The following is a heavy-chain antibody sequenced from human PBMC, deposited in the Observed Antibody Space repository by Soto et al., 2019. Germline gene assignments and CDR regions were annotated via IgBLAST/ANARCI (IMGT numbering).Heavy chain of an antibody. CDR1: GFTFSSYA. V-gene: IGHV3-23*01. D-gene: IGHD2-21*02. CDR3: AXXYXXXXXXXCGXDCYGGYFDY. CDR2: IXXXXGST. Sequence: EVQLLESGGGLVQPGGSLRLSCAASGFTFSSYAMSWVRQAPGKGLEWVSAIXXXXGSTYYADSVKGRFTISRDNSKNTLYLQMNSLRAEDTAVYYCAXXYXXXXXXXCGXDCYGGYFDYWGQGTLVTVSS. J-gene: IGHJ4*02.